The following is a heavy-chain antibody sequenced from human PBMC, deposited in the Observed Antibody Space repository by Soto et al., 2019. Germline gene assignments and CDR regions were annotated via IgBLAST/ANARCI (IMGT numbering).Heavy chain of an antibody. Sequence: SETLSLTCTVSGGSISSSIYYWGWIRQPPGKGLEWIGIIDYSGTTYYNPSLKSRLTMSVDTSKNHFSLNLSSVTAADTAVYYCARRTGSSTYYFDYWGQGALVSVSS. J-gene: IGHJ4*02. CDR2: IDYSGTT. CDR3: ARRTGSSTYYFDY. CDR1: GGSISSSIYY. V-gene: IGHV4-39*02. D-gene: IGHD6-6*01.